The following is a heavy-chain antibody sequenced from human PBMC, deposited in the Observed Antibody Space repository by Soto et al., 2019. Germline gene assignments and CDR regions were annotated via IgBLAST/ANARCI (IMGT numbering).Heavy chain of an antibody. CDR2: ISYDGSNK. CDR1: GFTFSSYG. J-gene: IGHJ6*03. CDR3: AKDLYGGHGDYYYYYYMDV. V-gene: IGHV3-30*18. D-gene: IGHD4-17*01. Sequence: QVQLVESGGGVVQPGRSLRLSCAASGFTFSSYGMHWVRQAPGKGLEWVAVISYDGSNKYYADSVKGRFTISRDNSKNTLYLQMNSLRAEDTAVYYCAKDLYGGHGDYYYYYYMDVWGKGTTVTVSS.